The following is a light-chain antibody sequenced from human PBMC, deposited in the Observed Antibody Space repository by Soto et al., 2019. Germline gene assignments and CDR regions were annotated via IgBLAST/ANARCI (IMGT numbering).Light chain of an antibody. J-gene: IGKJ5*01. CDR1: QSVRSH. V-gene: IGKV3-11*01. CDR3: QQRSDWPIT. CDR2: EAS. Sequence: EIVMTQSPATLSLSPGERATLSCRGSQSVRSHLVWYQQKPGQAPRLLIYEASNRATGIPARFSGSGSGTDFTLTISSLEPEDFAAYYCQQRSDWPITFGQGTRLEIK.